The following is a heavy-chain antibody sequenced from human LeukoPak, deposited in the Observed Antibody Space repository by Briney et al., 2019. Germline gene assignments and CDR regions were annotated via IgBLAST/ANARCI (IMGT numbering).Heavy chain of an antibody. V-gene: IGHV4-59*01. Sequence: PSETLSLTCTVSGASISSYYWSWIRQPPGKGLEWLGYIYYTGSPNYNPSLKSRLTISVDTSKNQFSLKLTSVTAADTAVYYCARGDGYVSNWGQGTLVTVSS. D-gene: IGHD2-2*03. CDR3: ARGDGYVSN. J-gene: IGHJ4*02. CDR1: GASISSYY. CDR2: IYYTGSP.